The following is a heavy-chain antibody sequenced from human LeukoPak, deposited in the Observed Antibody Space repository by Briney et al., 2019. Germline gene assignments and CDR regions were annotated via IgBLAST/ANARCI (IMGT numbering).Heavy chain of an antibody. CDR1: GGTFSSYA. V-gene: IGHV1-69*06. CDR3: ARRYVYYYYYMDV. J-gene: IGHJ6*03. Sequence: SVKVSCKASGGTFSSYAISWVRQAPGQGLEWMGGIIPIFGTANYAQKFQGRVTITADKSTSTAYMELSSLRSEDTAVYYCARRYVYYYYYMDVWGKGTTVTISS. D-gene: IGHD3-16*01. CDR2: IIPIFGTA.